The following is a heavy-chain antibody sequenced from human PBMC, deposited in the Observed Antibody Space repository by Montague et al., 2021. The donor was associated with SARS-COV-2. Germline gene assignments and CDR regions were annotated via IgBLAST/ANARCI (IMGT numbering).Heavy chain of an antibody. J-gene: IGHJ2*01. CDR3: ARDSGYSYDSLPYWFFAL. Sequence: SLRLSCAASGFTFSSYGMHWVRQAPGKGLEWVAVIWYDGSNENYRDSVKGRFTISRDNSKNTLYLQMNSLRAEDTAVYYCARDSGYSYDSLPYWFFALWGRGTLVSVSS. CDR1: GFTFSSYG. CDR2: IWYDGSNE. D-gene: IGHD5-18*01. V-gene: IGHV3-33*01.